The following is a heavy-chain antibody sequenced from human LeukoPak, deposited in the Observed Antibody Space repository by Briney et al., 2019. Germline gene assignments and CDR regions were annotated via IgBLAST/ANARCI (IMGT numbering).Heavy chain of an antibody. V-gene: IGHV4-34*01. D-gene: IGHD3-3*01. CDR1: GGSFSGYY. Sequence: SETLSLTCAVYGGSFSGYYWSWIRQPPGKGLEWIGEINHSGSTNYNPSLKSRVTISVDTSKKQFSLKLSSVTAADTAVYYCARGKGRFLDYWGQGTLVTVSS. CDR2: INHSGST. J-gene: IGHJ4*02. CDR3: ARGKGRFLDY.